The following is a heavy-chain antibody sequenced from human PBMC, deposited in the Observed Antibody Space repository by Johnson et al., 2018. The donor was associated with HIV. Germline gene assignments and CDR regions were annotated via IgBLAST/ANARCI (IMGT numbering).Heavy chain of an antibody. Sequence: VQLVEAGGGLVQHGGSVRLSWTVDGFTFSSYDMHWVRQAPGKGLEWVSGINWNGGSTIYYAASVKGRFTISRDNAKNSLYLQMSSLRAEYTAVYYCARQQLGISEDAFDIWGQGTLVTVSS. J-gene: IGHJ3*02. V-gene: IGHV3-48*03. D-gene: IGHD7-27*01. CDR2: INWNGGSTI. CDR1: GFTFSSYD. CDR3: ARQQLGISEDAFDI.